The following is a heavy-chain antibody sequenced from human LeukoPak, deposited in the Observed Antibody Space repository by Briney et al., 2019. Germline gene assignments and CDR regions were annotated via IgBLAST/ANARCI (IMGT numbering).Heavy chain of an antibody. V-gene: IGHV1-2*02. J-gene: IGHJ4*02. D-gene: IGHD2-8*01. CDR2: INPNSGGT. Sequence: GASVKVSCKASGYTFTGHYMHWVRQAPGQGLEWMGWINPNSGGTKYAQKFQGRVTMTRDTSISTAYMELSSLRSEDTAVYYCARDLVDNACDFWGQGTLVTVSS. CDR1: GYTFTGHY. CDR3: ARDLVDNACDF.